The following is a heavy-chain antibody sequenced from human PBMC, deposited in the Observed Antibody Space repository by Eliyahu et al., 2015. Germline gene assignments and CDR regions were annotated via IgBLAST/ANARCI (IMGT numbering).Heavy chain of an antibody. CDR3: ARAPTRVRPRDAFDI. CDR2: ISSSSSYI. V-gene: IGHV3-21*01. CDR1: XFTFXSYS. D-gene: IGHD2-2*01. Sequence: EVQLVESGGGLVKPGGSLRLSCAASXFTFXSYSMNWXRQAPGKGLEWVSSISSSSSYIYYADSVKGRFTISRDNAKNSLYLQMNSLRAEDTAVYYCARAPTRVRPRDAFDIWGQGTMVTVSS. J-gene: IGHJ3*02.